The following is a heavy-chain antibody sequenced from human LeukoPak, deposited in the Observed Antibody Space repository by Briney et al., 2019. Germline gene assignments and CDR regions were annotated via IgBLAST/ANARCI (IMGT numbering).Heavy chain of an antibody. J-gene: IGHJ4*02. CDR3: ARDEMVS. CDR2: ISSNGGST. D-gene: IGHD5-24*01. Sequence: PGGSLRLSCAASGFTFSSYAMHWVRQAPGKGLEYVSAISSNGGSTYYANSVEGRFTISRDNSKNTLYLQMGSLRAEDMAVYYCARDEMVSWGQGTLVTVSS. CDR1: GFTFSSYA. V-gene: IGHV3-64*01.